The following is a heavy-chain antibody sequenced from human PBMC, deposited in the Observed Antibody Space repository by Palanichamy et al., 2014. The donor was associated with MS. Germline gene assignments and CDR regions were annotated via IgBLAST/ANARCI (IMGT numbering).Heavy chain of an antibody. Sequence: QVHLVQSGAEVKRPGASVKLSCKASGYNFNGYFIHWVRQAPGQGLEWMASINPNSGSTNYAQRFQGRITLTTDTSISTAYMELTSLTSDDTAVYYCTRCGVTVAARGNWFDPWGPGTLVTVSS. D-gene: IGHD6-19*01. CDR3: TRCGVTVAARGNWFDP. V-gene: IGHV1-2*02. J-gene: IGHJ5*02. CDR1: GYNFNGYF. CDR2: INPNSGST.